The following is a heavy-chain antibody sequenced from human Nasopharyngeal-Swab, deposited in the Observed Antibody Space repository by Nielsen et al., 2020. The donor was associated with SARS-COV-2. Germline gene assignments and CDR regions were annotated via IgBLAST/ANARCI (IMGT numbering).Heavy chain of an antibody. CDR3: ARALTTVVTYYYYYMDV. Sequence: VRQATGKGLEWVANIKQDGSEKYYVDSVKGRFTISRDNAKNSLYLQMNSLRAEDTAVYYCARALTTVVTYYYYYMDVWGKGTTVTVSS. D-gene: IGHD4-23*01. J-gene: IGHJ6*03. CDR2: IKQDGSEK. V-gene: IGHV3-7*01.